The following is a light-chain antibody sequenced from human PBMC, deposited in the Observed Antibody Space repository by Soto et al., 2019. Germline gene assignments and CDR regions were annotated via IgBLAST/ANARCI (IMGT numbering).Light chain of an antibody. Sequence: IVLTQSPGTLSLSPGERATLSCRASQSVTSNYVAWYQQRPGQAPRLLIYSASRRATGIPDRFSGSGSRTDLTLTISRLEPEDFALYYCQQYTTSLTFGGGTKVEIK. J-gene: IGKJ4*01. CDR2: SAS. V-gene: IGKV3-20*01. CDR3: QQYTTSLT. CDR1: QSVTSNY.